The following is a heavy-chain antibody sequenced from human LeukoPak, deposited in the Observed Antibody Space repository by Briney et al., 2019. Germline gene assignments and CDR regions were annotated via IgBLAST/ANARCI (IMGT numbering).Heavy chain of an antibody. V-gene: IGHV1-2*02. CDR3: ASYCSGGSCYPRTYYYYYMDV. J-gene: IGHJ6*03. Sequence: ASVKVSCKASGYAFTGYYIHWVRQAPGQGLEWMGCINPNSGDTNYAQKFQGRVTMTRDTSISTAYMELSRLRSDDTAVYYCASYCSGGSCYPRTYYYYYMDVWGKGTTVTVSS. D-gene: IGHD2-15*01. CDR2: INPNSGDT. CDR1: GYAFTGYY.